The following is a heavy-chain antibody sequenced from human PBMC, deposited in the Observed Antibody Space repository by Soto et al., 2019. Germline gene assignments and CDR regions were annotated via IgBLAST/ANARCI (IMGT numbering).Heavy chain of an antibody. V-gene: IGHV1-46*03. Sequence: ASVKVSCKASGYTFTNYYMHWVRQAPGQGLEWMGVINPSGGSTNYAQKFQGRVTMTRDTSTSTVYMELSSLRSEDTAVYYCSSDGPAGHLDYWGQGTQVTVSS. CDR2: INPSGGST. CDR1: GYTFTNYY. D-gene: IGHD6-13*01. J-gene: IGHJ4*02. CDR3: SSDGPAGHLDY.